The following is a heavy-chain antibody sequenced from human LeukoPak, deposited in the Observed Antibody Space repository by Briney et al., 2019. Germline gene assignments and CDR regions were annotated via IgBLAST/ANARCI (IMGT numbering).Heavy chain of an antibody. CDR1: GASIGSRGYY. V-gene: IGHV4-61*02. J-gene: IGHJ3*02. CDR2: INVSGST. D-gene: IGHD5-24*01. CDR3: ASRRDGYNLDAFDI. Sequence: SETLSLTCTVSGASIGSRGYYWSWIRQPAGKGLEWIGRINVSGSTKYNPSLKSRVSISVDMSKNQFSLKLSSVTAADTAVYYCASRRDGYNLDAFDIWGQGTMVTVSS.